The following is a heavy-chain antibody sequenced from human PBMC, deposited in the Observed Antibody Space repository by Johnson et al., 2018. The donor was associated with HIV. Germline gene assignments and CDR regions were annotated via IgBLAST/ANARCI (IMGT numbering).Heavy chain of an antibody. CDR3: AKGRWEATTYDDAFDI. V-gene: IGHV3-30*02. Sequence: QMLLVESGGGVVQPGGSLRLSCAASGLTFSSSGMHWFRQAPGKGLEWVAFIRYDGGIKSFADSVRGRSPFSRDISNNTLYLKMNSLRAEDTAVYYCAKGRWEATTYDDAFDIWGQGTMVTVSS. CDR1: GLTFSSSG. J-gene: IGHJ3*02. CDR2: IRYDGGIK. D-gene: IGHD1-26*01.